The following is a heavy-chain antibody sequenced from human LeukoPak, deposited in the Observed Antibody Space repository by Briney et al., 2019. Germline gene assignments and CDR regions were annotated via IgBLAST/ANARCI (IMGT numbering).Heavy chain of an antibody. D-gene: IGHD6-13*01. J-gene: IGHJ4*02. V-gene: IGHV1-18*01. Sequence: GASVKVSCKASGYIFTNFGISWVRQAPGQGLEWMGWISVYNGNRKFAEKLQGRVTMTTDTSTTTAYMELRNLRSDDTAVYYCARDHSSSCQLFDYWGQGTLVTVSS. CDR1: GYIFTNFG. CDR3: ARDHSSSCQLFDY. CDR2: ISVYNGNR.